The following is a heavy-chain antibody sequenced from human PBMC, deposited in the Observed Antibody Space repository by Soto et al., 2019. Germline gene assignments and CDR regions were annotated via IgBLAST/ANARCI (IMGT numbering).Heavy chain of an antibody. Sequence: SVKVSCKASGGTFSSYAISWVRQAPGQGREWMGGIIPIFGTANYAQKFQGRVTITADESTSTAYMELSSLRSEDTAVYYCARDLHDIVVVPAAMSEFSWFDPGGQGPLVNVSS. D-gene: IGHD2-2*01. CDR3: ARDLHDIVVVPAAMSEFSWFDP. V-gene: IGHV1-69*13. J-gene: IGHJ5*02. CDR2: IIPIFGTA. CDR1: GGTFSSYA.